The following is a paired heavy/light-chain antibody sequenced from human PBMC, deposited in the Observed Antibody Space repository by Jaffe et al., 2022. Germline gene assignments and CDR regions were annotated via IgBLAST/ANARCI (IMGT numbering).Light chain of an antibody. CDR3: QVWDSSSDSDVV. CDR1: NIGSKS. CDR2: YDS. J-gene: IGLJ2*01. Sequence: SYVLTQPPSVSVAPGKTARITCGGNNIGSKSVHWYQQKPGQAPVLVIYYDSDRPSGIPERFSGSNSGNTATLTISRVEAGDEADYYCQVWDSSSDSDVVFGGGTKLTVL. V-gene: IGLV3-21*04.
Heavy chain of an antibody. CDR1: GGSVSSGSYY. D-gene: IGHD3-10*01. CDR2: IYYSGST. CDR3: ARGQRITMVQGVIITGWFDP. J-gene: IGHJ5*02. V-gene: IGHV4-61*01. Sequence: QVQLQESGPGLVKPSETLSLTCTVSGGSVSSGSYYWSWIRQPPGKGLEWIGYIYYSGSTNYNPSLKSRVTISVDTSKNQFSLKLSSVTAADTAVYYCARGQRITMVQGVIITGWFDPWGQGTLVTVSS.